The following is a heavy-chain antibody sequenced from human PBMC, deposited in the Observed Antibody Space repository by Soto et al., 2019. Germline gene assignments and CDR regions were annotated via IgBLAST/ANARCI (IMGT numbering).Heavy chain of an antibody. CDR1: GYTFTSYD. CDR2: ISAHNSNT. V-gene: IGHV1-18*01. J-gene: IGHJ6*02. Sequence: ASVKVSCKASGYTFTSYDISWVRQAPGQGLEWMGWISAHNSNTKYAQKFQGRVTMTTDTSTSTAYMELRSLRSDDTAVYYCARAPYSSSSAYYYGMDVWGQGTTVTVYS. D-gene: IGHD6-6*01. CDR3: ARAPYSSSSAYYYGMDV.